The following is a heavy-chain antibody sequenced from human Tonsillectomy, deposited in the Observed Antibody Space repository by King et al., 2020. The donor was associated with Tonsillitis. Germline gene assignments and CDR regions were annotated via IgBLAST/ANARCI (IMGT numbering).Heavy chain of an antibody. CDR3: ARRYRGGVAATPDLWYFDL. D-gene: IGHD2-15*01. Sequence: VQLVESGAEVKKPGESLKISCKGSGYNFTTHWIGGVRKMPGKGREWMGIINPGDSNSRYSPSLEGQVSISADKSISAAYLQWRSLKASDTAMYYCARRYRGGVAATPDLWYFDLWGRGTLVTVSS. J-gene: IGHJ2*01. CDR1: GYNFTTHW. CDR2: INPGDSNS. V-gene: IGHV5-51*03.